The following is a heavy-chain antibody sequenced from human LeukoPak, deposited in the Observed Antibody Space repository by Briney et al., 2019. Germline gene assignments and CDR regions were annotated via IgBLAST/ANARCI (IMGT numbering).Heavy chain of an antibody. V-gene: IGHV3-15*01. J-gene: IGHJ1*01. CDR1: GFTFGYAW. D-gene: IGHD2-2*01. CDR3: TTVGYQLPNEYLQH. Sequence: PGGSLRLSCAASGFTFGYAWMSWVRQAPGKGLEWVGRIKSKTDGGTTDYGAIVKGRFTISRDDSKNTLYLQMNSLKTEDTAVYYCTTVGYQLPNEYLQHWGQGTLVTVSS. CDR2: IKSKTDGGTT.